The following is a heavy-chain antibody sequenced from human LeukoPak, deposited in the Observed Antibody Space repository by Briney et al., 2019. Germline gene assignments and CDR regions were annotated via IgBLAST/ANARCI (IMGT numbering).Heavy chain of an antibody. Sequence: GGSLRLSCTASGFTFSITYMAWVRQAPGKGLEWVSVIYSGGSTYYADSVKGRFTISRDNSKNTLYLQMNSLRAEDTAVYYCARDLAYSSGWYGIDYWGQGTLVTVSS. J-gene: IGHJ4*02. D-gene: IGHD6-19*01. CDR1: GFTFSITY. CDR3: ARDLAYSSGWYGIDY. CDR2: IYSGGST. V-gene: IGHV3-53*01.